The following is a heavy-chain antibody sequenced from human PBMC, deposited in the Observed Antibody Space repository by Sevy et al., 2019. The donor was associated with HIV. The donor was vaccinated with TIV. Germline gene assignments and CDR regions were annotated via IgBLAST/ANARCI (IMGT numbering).Heavy chain of an antibody. D-gene: IGHD2-8*01. CDR3: ATIRYCTNGVCYRVNYYGMDV. J-gene: IGHJ6*02. Sequence: ASVKVSCKVSGYTLTELSMHWVRQAHGKGLEWMGGFDPEDGETIYAQKFQGRVTMTEDTSTDTAYMELSSLRSEDTAVYYCATIRYCTNGVCYRVNYYGMDVWGQGTTVTVSS. CDR1: GYTLTELS. V-gene: IGHV1-24*01. CDR2: FDPEDGET.